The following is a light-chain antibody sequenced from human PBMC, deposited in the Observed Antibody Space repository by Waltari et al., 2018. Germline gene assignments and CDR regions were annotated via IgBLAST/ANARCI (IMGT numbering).Light chain of an antibody. CDR2: VNSDGSH. V-gene: IGLV4-69*01. CDR3: QTGGHGTWV. Sequence: LVLTQSPSASASLGASVKLTCTLSRGYSSNVIAWLQQQPGKGHRYWMKVNSDGSHRKGDDIPDRFSASNSGTEYYLTISSLQSEDEADYYCQTGGHGTWVFGGGTKLTVL. J-gene: IGLJ3*02. CDR1: RGYSSNV.